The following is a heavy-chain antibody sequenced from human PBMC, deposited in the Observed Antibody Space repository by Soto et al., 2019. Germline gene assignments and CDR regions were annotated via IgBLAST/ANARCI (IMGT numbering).Heavy chain of an antibody. CDR2: IKSKTDGGTT. CDR1: GISLSSAW. V-gene: IGHV3-15*01. CDR3: TIEMRHRNGWYGPFNI. J-gene: IGHJ3*02. Sequence: EVQLVESGGGLVKPGGSLRLSCAASGISLSSAWMDWVRQAPGKGLEWVGRIKSKTDGGTTDFAAPVKGSFTISRDDSGNTLFLQLNNLETEDTAMYYCTIEMRHRNGWYGPFNIWGQGAMIPVSS. D-gene: IGHD6-19*01.